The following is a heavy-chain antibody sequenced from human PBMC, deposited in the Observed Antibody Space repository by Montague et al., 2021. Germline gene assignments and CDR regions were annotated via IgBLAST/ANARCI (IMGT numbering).Heavy chain of an antibody. J-gene: IGHJ4*02. CDR3: ASSSRGRWRQSYFDY. V-gene: IGHV4-39*01. CDR1: GGSISSSSYY. Sequence: SETLSLTCTVSGGSISSSSYYWGWIRQPPGKGLEWIGSIYYSGSTYYNPSLKSRVTISVDTSKDQFSLKLSSVTAAATAVYYCASSSRGRWRQSYFDYWGQGTLVTVSS. CDR2: IYYSGST. D-gene: IGHD5-24*01.